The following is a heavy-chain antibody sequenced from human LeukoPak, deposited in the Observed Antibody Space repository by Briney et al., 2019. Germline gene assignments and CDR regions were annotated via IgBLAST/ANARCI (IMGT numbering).Heavy chain of an antibody. Sequence: GGSLRLSCAASGFTFSNFAMSWVRQAPGKGLEWVSAMSSVTYYADSVKGRFTISRDDSKSTLFLQMNSLRAEDTAVYFCAKDSAPDFRERYWGQGALVSVSS. CDR1: GFTFSNFA. D-gene: IGHD3-3*01. J-gene: IGHJ4*02. CDR3: AKDSAPDFRERY. V-gene: IGHV3-23*01. CDR2: MSSVT.